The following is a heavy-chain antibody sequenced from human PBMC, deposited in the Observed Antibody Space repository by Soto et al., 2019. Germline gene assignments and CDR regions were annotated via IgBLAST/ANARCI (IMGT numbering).Heavy chain of an antibody. Sequence: GESLKISCKGSGYSFTSYWIGWVRQMPGKGLEWMGIIYPGDSDTRYSPSFQGQVTISADKSISTAYLQWSSLKASDTAMYYCARALNLVVVPAAPGYWGQGTLVTVSS. V-gene: IGHV5-51*01. CDR2: IYPGDSDT. D-gene: IGHD2-2*01. J-gene: IGHJ4*02. CDR1: GYSFTSYW. CDR3: ARALNLVVVPAAPGY.